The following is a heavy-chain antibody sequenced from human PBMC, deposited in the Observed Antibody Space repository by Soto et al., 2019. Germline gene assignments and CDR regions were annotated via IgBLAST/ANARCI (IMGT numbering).Heavy chain of an antibody. J-gene: IGHJ6*02. CDR1: GVYYSGYY. D-gene: IGHD1-20*01. Sequence: SETLSLTCAVYGVYYSGYYWSWIRQPPGKGLEWIGEINHSGSTNYNPSLKSRVTISVDTSKNQFSLKLSSVTAADTAVYYCARHISYYYYGMDVWGQGTMVTVSS. CDR2: INHSGST. V-gene: IGHV4-34*01. CDR3: ARHISYYYYGMDV.